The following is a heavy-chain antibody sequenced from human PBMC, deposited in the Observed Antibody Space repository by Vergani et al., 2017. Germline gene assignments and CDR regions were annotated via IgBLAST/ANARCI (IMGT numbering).Heavy chain of an antibody. V-gene: IGHV3-21*01. D-gene: IGHD6-6*01. CDR2: ISSSSSYI. Sequence: EVQLVESGGGLVKPGGSLRLSCAASGFTFSSYSMNWVRQAPGKGLEWVSSISSSSSYIYYADSVKGRFTISRDNAKNSRYLQMNSLRAEDTAVYYCAGGLAARTGNWFDPWGQGTLVTVSS. CDR1: GFTFSSYS. J-gene: IGHJ5*02. CDR3: AGGLAARTGNWFDP.